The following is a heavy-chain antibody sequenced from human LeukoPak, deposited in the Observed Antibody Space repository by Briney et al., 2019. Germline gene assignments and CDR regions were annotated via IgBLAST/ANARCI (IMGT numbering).Heavy chain of an antibody. CDR3: ARGRYGDHDY. CDR2: IIPIFGTA. D-gene: IGHD4-17*01. CDR1: GGTFSSYA. Sequence: SVKVSCKASGGTFSSYAISWVRQAPGQGLEWMGGIIPIFGTANYAQKFQGRVTMTRDTSTSTVYMELSSLRSEDTAVYYCARGRYGDHDYWGQGTLVTVSS. V-gene: IGHV1-69*05. J-gene: IGHJ4*02.